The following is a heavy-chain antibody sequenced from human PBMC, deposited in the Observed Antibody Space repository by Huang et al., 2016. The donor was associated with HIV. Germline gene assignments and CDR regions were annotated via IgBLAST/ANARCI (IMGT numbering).Heavy chain of an antibody. CDR1: GYIFSNYD. CDR3: ARLTSGWYQDY. J-gene: IGHJ4*02. CDR2: LNPTSGKT. V-gene: IGHV1-8*01. D-gene: IGHD6-19*01. Sequence: QVQLVQSGPEVKKPGASVKVSCQTSGYIFSNYDLNLVRQAPGQGLQWMGWLNPTSGKTAYGQNFQGRVTLTRSTSTGAAYMVLNSLTSQDTAVYYCARLTSGWYQDYWGQGTLVTVSS.